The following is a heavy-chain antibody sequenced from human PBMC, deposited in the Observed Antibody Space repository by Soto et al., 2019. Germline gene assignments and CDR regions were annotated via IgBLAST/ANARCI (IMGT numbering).Heavy chain of an antibody. CDR1: GGTFSSYA. CDR2: IIPIFDTE. D-gene: IGHD6-13*01. J-gene: IGHJ6*02. V-gene: IGHV1-69*01. Sequence: QVQLVQSGAEVKKPGSSVKVSCKASGGTFSSYAISWVRQAPGQGLEWMGGIIPIFDTEKYAQKFQGRVTMTAVESTSTAYMELSSLISEDTAVYYCARILGHSTTWYLNGLDVWGQGTTVIVSS. CDR3: ARILGHSTTWYLNGLDV.